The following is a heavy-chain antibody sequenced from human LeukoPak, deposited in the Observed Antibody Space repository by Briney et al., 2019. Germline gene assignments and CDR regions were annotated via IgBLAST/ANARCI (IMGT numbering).Heavy chain of an antibody. V-gene: IGHV4-34*01. Sequence: SETLSLTCAVYGGSFSGYYWSWIRQPPGKGLEWIGSIYYSGSTYYNPSLKSRVTISVDTSKNQFSLKLSSVTAADTAVYYCARDPGDYGDYWGQGTLVTVSS. CDR1: GGSFSGYY. J-gene: IGHJ4*02. D-gene: IGHD4-17*01. CDR2: IYYSGST. CDR3: ARDPGDYGDY.